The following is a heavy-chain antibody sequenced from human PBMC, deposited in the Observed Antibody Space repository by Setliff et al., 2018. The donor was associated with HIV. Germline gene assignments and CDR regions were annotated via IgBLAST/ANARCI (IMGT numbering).Heavy chain of an antibody. CDR1: GYTFTDYY. V-gene: IGHV1-2*06. Sequence: ASVKVSCKASGYTFTDYYMHWVRQAPGQGLEWMGRINPNSGGTNYVQKFQGRVTMTRDRSISTAYMELSRLRSEDTAVYYCARDPHYFDRSGYYSYFYFDYWGQGMLVTVSS. D-gene: IGHD3-22*01. CDR2: INPNSGGT. J-gene: IGHJ4*02. CDR3: ARDPHYFDRSGYYSYFYFDY.